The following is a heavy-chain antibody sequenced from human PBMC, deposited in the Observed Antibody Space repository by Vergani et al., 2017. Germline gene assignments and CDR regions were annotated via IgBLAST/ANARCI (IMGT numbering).Heavy chain of an antibody. J-gene: IGHJ4*02. Sequence: EVQLVESGGGLVQPGGSLRLSCAASGFTFSSYWMSWVRQAPGKGLEWVANIKQDGSEKYYVDSVKGRFTISRDNAKNSLYLQMSSLRAEDTAVYYCAXDQLRYFDWSPGDYWGQGTLVTVSS. D-gene: IGHD3-9*01. CDR3: AXDQLRYFDWSPGDY. CDR2: IKQDGSEK. V-gene: IGHV3-7*01. CDR1: GFTFSSYW.